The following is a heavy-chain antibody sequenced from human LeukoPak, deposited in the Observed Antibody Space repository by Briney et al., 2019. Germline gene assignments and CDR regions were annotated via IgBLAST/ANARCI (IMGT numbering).Heavy chain of an antibody. D-gene: IGHD3-10*01. V-gene: IGHV4-59*01. CDR1: GGSISSYY. Sequence: SETLSLTCTVSGGSISSYYWSWIRQPPGKGLEWIGYIYYSGSTNYNPSLKSRVTISVDTSKNQFSLKLSSVTAADTAVYYCARPLHYYGSGSPREEFDYWGQGTLVTVSS. CDR3: ARPLHYYGSGSPREEFDY. CDR2: IYYSGST. J-gene: IGHJ4*02.